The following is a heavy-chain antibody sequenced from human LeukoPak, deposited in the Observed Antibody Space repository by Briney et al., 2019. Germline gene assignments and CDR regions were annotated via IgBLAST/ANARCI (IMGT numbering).Heavy chain of an antibody. CDR3: ASPYGSGSKYPYYFDF. D-gene: IGHD3-10*01. CDR1: GYSFTCHW. J-gene: IGHJ4*02. V-gene: IGHV5-51*01. CDR2: IYPGDSAT. Sequence: GESLKISCKGSGYSFTCHWIGWVRQTPGKGLEWMGIIYPGDSATRYSPSFQGQVTISADKSISTAYLQWSSLKASDTAMYYCASPYGSGSKYPYYFDFWGQGTLVTVSS.